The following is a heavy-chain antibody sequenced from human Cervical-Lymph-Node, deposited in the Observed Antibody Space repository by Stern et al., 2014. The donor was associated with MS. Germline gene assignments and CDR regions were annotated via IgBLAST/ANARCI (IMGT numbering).Heavy chain of an antibody. Sequence: EEHLVESGGALVQPGGSLRLSCVASGFTFTSHWMTWVRQAPGKGLEWVAHIKQDGSDKYYVDSVKGRFTVSRDNAMNSFYLQMHSLRAEDTAVYHCARWMGTGTNGYTIDYWGQGTLVTVSA. D-gene: IGHD2-8*01. CDR2: IKQDGSDK. J-gene: IGHJ4*02. CDR1: GFTFTSHW. V-gene: IGHV3-7*01. CDR3: ARWMGTGTNGYTIDY.